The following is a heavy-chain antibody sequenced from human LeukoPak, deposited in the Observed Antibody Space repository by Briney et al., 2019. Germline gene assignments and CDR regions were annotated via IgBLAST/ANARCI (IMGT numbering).Heavy chain of an antibody. Sequence: GGSLRLSCAASGFTFSDYAMSWVRQTPGKGPEWVSAITGGGRTYYADSVKGRFTISRDSSKNTLYLQMNSLRAEDTAIYYCAKRGYYDSGALRAPFEYWAREPWSPSPQ. CDR1: GFTFSDYA. CDR3: AKRGYYDSGALRAPFEY. D-gene: IGHD3-22*01. V-gene: IGHV3-23*01. J-gene: IGHJ4*02. CDR2: ITGGGRT.